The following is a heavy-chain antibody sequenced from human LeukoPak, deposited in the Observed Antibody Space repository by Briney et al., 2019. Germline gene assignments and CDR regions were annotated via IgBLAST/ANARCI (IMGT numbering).Heavy chain of an antibody. CDR3: ARFRYYYDSSGYYYYYYYGMDV. J-gene: IGHJ6*02. CDR2: MNPNSGNT. CDR1: GYTFTSYD. D-gene: IGHD3-22*01. Sequence: ASVKVSCKASGYTFTSYDINWERQATGQGLEWMGWMNPNSGNTGYAQKFQGRVTRTRNTSISTAYMELSSLRSEDTAVYYCARFRYYYDSSGYYYYYYYGMDVWGQGTTVTVSS. V-gene: IGHV1-8*01.